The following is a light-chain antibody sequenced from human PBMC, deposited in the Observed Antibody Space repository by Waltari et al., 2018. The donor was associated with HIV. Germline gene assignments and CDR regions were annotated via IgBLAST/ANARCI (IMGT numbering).Light chain of an antibody. V-gene: IGLV1-51*01. CDR2: DNN. J-gene: IGLJ2*01. CDR1: SPDIGTTY. Sequence: QSVLTQPPSVSAAPGQKVTLSCSGTSPDIGTTYVSWYQHVPGMTPKLLIYDNNKRPSGIPDRFSGSKSGTSATLGITGLQTGDEADYYCGTWDGSLSGVVFGGGTKLTVL. CDR3: GTWDGSLSGVV.